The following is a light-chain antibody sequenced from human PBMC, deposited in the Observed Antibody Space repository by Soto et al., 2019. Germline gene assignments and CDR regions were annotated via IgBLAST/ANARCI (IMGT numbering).Light chain of an antibody. CDR1: QSVSSN. V-gene: IGKV3-15*01. J-gene: IGKJ4*01. Sequence: EIVMTQSPATLSVSPGDRATLSCRASQSVSSNLAWYQQKPGQAPRVLIYDASTRATGIPARFSGSGSGTEFTLTISSLQSEDFAVYYCRQYNNWPPLTFGGGTKVEIK. CDR3: RQYNNWPPLT. CDR2: DAS.